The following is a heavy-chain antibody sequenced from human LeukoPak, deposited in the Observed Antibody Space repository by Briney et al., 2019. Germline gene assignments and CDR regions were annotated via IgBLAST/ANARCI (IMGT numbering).Heavy chain of an antibody. CDR3: ARERYSYGYADYFDY. D-gene: IGHD5-18*01. CDR2: IFSGGST. J-gene: IGHJ4*02. Sequence: GGSLRLSCAVSGFTVSSNYMTWVRQAPGKGLECASVIFSGGSTYYADSVKGRFTISRDNSRNTLFLQMNSLRVEDTAVYYCARERYSYGYADYFDYWGQGTLVTVSS. V-gene: IGHV3-66*01. CDR1: GFTVSSNY.